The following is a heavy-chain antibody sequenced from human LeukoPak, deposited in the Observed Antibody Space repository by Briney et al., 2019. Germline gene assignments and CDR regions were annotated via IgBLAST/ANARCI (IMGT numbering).Heavy chain of an antibody. V-gene: IGHV4-59*01. CDR2: IYYSGST. D-gene: IGHD2-15*01. J-gene: IGHJ3*02. Sequence: SETLSLTCTVSGGSISSYYWSWIRQPPGKRLEWIGYIYYSGSTNYNPSLKSRVTISVDTSKNQFSLKLSSVTAADTAVYYCARGCSGGSCSDAFDIWGQGTMVTVSS. CDR1: GGSISSYY. CDR3: ARGCSGGSCSDAFDI.